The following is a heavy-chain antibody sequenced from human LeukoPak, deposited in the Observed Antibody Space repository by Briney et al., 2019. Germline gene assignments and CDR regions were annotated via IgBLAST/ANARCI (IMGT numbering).Heavy chain of an antibody. CDR2: ISSTSSHI. CDR3: ARDSSTSCRNDY. V-gene: IGHV3-21*01. CDR1: GFTFSSYS. Sequence: GGSLRLSCAASGFTFSSYSMNWVRQAPGKGLEWVSSISSTSSHIYYADSVKGRFTISRDNAKNSLYLQMNSLRAEDTALYYCARDSSTSCRNDYWGQGTLVTVSS. J-gene: IGHJ4*02. D-gene: IGHD2-2*01.